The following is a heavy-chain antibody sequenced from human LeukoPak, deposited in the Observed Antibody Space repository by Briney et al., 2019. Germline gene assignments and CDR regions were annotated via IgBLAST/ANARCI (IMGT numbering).Heavy chain of an antibody. CDR2: IYTSGST. V-gene: IGHV4-4*09. Sequence: SETLSLTCTVSGGSISSYYWSWIRQPPGKGLEWIGYIYTSGSTNYNPSLKSRVTTSVDTSKNQFSLKLSSVTAADTAVYYCARHGSSTSFDYWGQGTLVTVSS. CDR1: GGSISSYY. J-gene: IGHJ4*02. D-gene: IGHD2-2*01. CDR3: ARHGSSTSFDY.